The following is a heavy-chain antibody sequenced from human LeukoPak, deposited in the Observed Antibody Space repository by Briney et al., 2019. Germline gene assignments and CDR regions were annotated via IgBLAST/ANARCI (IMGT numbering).Heavy chain of an antibody. J-gene: IGHJ4*02. V-gene: IGHV3-9*01. Sequence: GGSLRLSCAASGFTFDDYAMHWVRQAPGKGLEWVSGITWNSGSIGYADSVKGRFTISRDNSKNTLYLQMNSLRAEDTAVYYCARESPVGSFFDYWGQGTLVTVSS. CDR2: ITWNSGSI. CDR1: GFTFDDYA. CDR3: ARESPVGSFFDY. D-gene: IGHD6-13*01.